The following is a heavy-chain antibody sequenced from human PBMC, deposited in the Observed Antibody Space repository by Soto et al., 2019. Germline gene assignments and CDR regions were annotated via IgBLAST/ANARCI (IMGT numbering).Heavy chain of an antibody. Sequence: QVQLVESGGGVVQPGRSLRLSCVGSGFPFWHYGMHWVRQAPGQGLEWVAVIWSDGNKESYADSVKGRFAISRDNSKDTVFPEMNSLRVQDTVVFFIADDPNRCLFHMEVWGQGTTVSVSS. D-gene: IGHD2-21*01. V-gene: IGHV3-33*03. J-gene: IGHJ6*02. CDR2: IWSDGNKE. CDR1: GFPFWHYG. CDR3: ADDPNRCLFHMEV.